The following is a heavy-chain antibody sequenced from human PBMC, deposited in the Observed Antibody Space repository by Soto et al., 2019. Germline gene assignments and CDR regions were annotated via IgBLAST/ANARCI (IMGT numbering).Heavy chain of an antibody. J-gene: IGHJ4*02. Sequence: SETLSLTCTVSGGSVSSGSYYWSWIRQPPGKGLEWIGEINHSGSTNYNPSLKSRVTISVDTSKNQFSLKLSSVTAADTAVYYCARAVDTAMVTSGYFDYWGQGTLVTVSS. CDR2: INHSGST. CDR1: GGSVSSGSYY. CDR3: ARAVDTAMVTSGYFDY. D-gene: IGHD5-18*01. V-gene: IGHV4-61*01.